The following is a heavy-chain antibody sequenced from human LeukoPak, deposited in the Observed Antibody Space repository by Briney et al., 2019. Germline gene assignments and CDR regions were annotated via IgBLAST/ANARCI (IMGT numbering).Heavy chain of an antibody. D-gene: IGHD6-13*01. CDR1: GFTFSSYA. Sequence: GGSLRLSCAASGFTFSSYAMSWVRQAPGKGLEWVSAISGSGGSTYYADSVKGRFTISRDNSQNTLYLQMNSLRAEDTAIYYCAKARAGDITAAFNYWGQGTLVTVSS. V-gene: IGHV3-23*01. J-gene: IGHJ4*02. CDR2: ISGSGGST. CDR3: AKARAGDITAAFNY.